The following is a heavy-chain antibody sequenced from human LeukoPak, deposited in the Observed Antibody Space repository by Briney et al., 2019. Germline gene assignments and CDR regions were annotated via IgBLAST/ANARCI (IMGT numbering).Heavy chain of an antibody. J-gene: IGHJ4*02. CDR1: GFTFGDYT. CDR3: IRGGANSPFCY. D-gene: IGHD1-1*01. Sequence: PGGSLRLSCTASGFTFGDYTMTWFRQAPGKGLEWVGFIRSKAYGGTTEDAASVKGRFAISGDDSKSIAYLQMNSLKTEDTAVYYWIRGGANSPFCYWGQGTLVTVSS. V-gene: IGHV3-49*03. CDR2: IRSKAYGGTT.